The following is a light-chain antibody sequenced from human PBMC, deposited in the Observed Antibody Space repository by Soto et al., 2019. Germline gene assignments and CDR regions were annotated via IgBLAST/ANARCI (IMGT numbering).Light chain of an antibody. CDR2: VAS. CDR1: QSISTY. J-gene: IGKJ1*01. Sequence: DIQMTPSHYSLSASVGDRVTITCRASQSISTYLNWYQQKPGKAPKLLILVASTLPSGVPSRFSGSGSGTDFTLTISSLQPEDFATYYCQQSYSNTQTFGQGTKVDNK. CDR3: QQSYSNTQT. V-gene: IGKV1-39*01.